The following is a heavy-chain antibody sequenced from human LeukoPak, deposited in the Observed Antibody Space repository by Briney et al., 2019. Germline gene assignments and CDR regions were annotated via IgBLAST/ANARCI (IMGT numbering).Heavy chain of an antibody. J-gene: IGHJ4*02. V-gene: IGHV1-2*02. Sequence: QXPEWMGWINIDSGGTNYAQKFQGRVTMTRDTSISTAYMEMSSLRSDDTAVYYCVRDHLHYFDYWGQGTLVTVSS. CDR2: INIDSGGT. CDR3: VRDHLHYFDY.